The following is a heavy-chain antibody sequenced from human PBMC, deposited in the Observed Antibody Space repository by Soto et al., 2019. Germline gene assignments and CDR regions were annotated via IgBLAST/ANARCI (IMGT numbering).Heavy chain of an antibody. D-gene: IGHD4-17*01. Sequence: ASVKVSCKASGYTFTSSAMHWVRQAPGQRLEWMGWINADSGNTKYSQKFQGRVTFTRDTSANTAYMELSSLRSEDTAVYYCARDTSGDYVYYYYGMDVWGQGTTVTVSS. CDR2: INADSGNT. V-gene: IGHV1-3*01. J-gene: IGHJ6*02. CDR3: ARDTSGDYVYYYYGMDV. CDR1: GYTFTSSA.